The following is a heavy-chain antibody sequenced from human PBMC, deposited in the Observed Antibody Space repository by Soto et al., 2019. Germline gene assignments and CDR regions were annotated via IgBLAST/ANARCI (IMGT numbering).Heavy chain of an antibody. CDR2: ISNDGSDK. Sequence: QVQLVESGGGLVQPGRSLRLSCAASGFTFNNYGIHWARQTPGKGLEWVAAISNDGSDKYYADSVKGRLTISRDNSKNTVFLQKSSLRAEDTAVYYCAKDQARAASHGIDWGQGTMVTVSS. CDR1: GFTFNNYG. J-gene: IGHJ3*01. V-gene: IGHV3-30*18. CDR3: AKDQARAASHGID. D-gene: IGHD6-13*01.